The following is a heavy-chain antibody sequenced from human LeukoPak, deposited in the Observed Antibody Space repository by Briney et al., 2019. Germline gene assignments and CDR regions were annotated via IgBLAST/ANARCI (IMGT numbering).Heavy chain of an antibody. J-gene: IGHJ4*02. D-gene: IGHD2-2*01. CDR2: ISYDGSNK. CDR3: ARDALRCSSTSCYPENKEPDY. CDR1: GFTFGSYA. Sequence: PGRSLRLSCAASGFTFGSYAMHWVRQAPGKGLEWVAVISYDGSNKYYADSVKGRFTISRDNSKNTLYLQMNSLRAEDTAVYYCARDALRCSSTSCYPENKEPDYWGQGTLVTVSS. V-gene: IGHV3-30-3*01.